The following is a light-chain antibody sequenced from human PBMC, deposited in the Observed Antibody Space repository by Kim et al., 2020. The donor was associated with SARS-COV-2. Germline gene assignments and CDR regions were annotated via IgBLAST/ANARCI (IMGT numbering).Light chain of an antibody. CDR1: QIVNSYY. Sequence: GEGTTLSGRARQIVNSYYLARYQQKPGQAPRLLIYGASTSATGMPDRFSGSGSGTDFTLTISRLEAEDSALYYCQHFGSSPTFGQGTKLEI. J-gene: IGKJ2*01. CDR2: GAS. CDR3: QHFGSSPT. V-gene: IGKV3-20*01.